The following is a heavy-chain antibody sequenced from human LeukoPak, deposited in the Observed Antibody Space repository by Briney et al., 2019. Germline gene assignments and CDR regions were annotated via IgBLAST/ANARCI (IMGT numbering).Heavy chain of an antibody. CDR2: INHSGST. D-gene: IGHD3/OR15-3a*01. CDR3: ARGRPWTDP. J-gene: IGHJ5*02. Sequence: PSETLSLTCSVYGGSFSGYYWSWIRQSPGKGLEWIGEINHSGSTNYNPSLKSRVTVSVDTSKNQFSLKLSSVTAADTAVYYCARGRPWTDPWGQGTLVTVSS. CDR1: GGSFSGYY. V-gene: IGHV4-34*01.